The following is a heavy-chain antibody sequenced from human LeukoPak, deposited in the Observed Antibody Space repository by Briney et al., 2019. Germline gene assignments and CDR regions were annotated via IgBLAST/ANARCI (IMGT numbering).Heavy chain of an antibody. J-gene: IGHJ4*02. Sequence: GESLKISCKGSGYSFTSYWIGWVRQMPGKGLEWMGIIYPGDSDARYSPSFQGQVTISADKSLSTAYLQWSSLKASDTAMYYCARGSGSYHTAYMNWGQGSPVTVSS. CDR2: IYPGDSDA. D-gene: IGHD1-26*01. CDR3: ARGSGSYHTAYMN. V-gene: IGHV5-51*01. CDR1: GYSFTSYW.